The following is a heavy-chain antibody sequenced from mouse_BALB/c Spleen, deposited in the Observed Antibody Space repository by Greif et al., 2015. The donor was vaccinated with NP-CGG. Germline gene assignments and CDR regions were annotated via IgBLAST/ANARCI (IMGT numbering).Heavy chain of an antibody. J-gene: IGHJ2*01. Sequence: EVKVVESGGGLVQPKGSLKPSCAASGFTFNTYAMNWVRQAPGKGLEWVARIRSKSNNYATYYADSVKDRFTISRDDSQSMLYLQMNNLKTEDTAMYYCVRDYRYDYFDYWGQGTTLTVSS. D-gene: IGHD2-14*01. V-gene: IGHV10-1*02. CDR3: VRDYRYDYFDY. CDR1: GFTFNTYA. CDR2: IRSKSNNYAT.